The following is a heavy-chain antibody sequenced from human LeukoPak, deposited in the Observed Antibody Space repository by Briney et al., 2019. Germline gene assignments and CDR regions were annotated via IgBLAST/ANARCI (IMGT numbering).Heavy chain of an antibody. CDR2: INHSGST. Sequence: SETLSLTCAVYGGSFSGYYWSWIRQPPGKGLEWIGEINHSGSTNYNPSLKSRVTISVDTSKNQFSLKLASVTAADTAVYYCAGKGVYYGSGSYYYYYYYMDVWGKGTTVTVSS. CDR1: GGSFSGYY. J-gene: IGHJ6*03. D-gene: IGHD3-10*01. CDR3: AGKGVYYGSGSYYYYYYYMDV. V-gene: IGHV4-34*01.